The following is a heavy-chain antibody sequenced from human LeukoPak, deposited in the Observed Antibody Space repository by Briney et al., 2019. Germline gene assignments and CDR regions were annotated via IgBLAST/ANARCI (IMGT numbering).Heavy chain of an antibody. Sequence: TSETLSLTCAVYGGSFSGYYWSWIRQPPGKGLEWIGEIDHSGSTNYNPSLKSRVTISQDRSKNQFSLKLSSVTAADTAVYYCARGEGSGSYMSYFEYWGQGALVTVSS. CDR3: ARGEGSGSYMSYFEY. CDR2: IDHSGST. J-gene: IGHJ4*02. CDR1: GGSFSGYY. V-gene: IGHV4-34*01. D-gene: IGHD3-10*01.